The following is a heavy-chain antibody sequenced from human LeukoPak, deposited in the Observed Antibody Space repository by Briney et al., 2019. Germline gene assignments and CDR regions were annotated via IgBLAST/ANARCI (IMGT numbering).Heavy chain of an antibody. CDR2: INPKSGGT. CDR3: ARGAEAETSPLDF. V-gene: IGHV1-2*02. J-gene: IGHJ4*02. CDR1: GYNFRDYY. D-gene: IGHD6-13*01. Sequence: ASVKVSCKASGYNFRDYYIHWVRQAPGRGIEWLGWINPKSGGTDYAQQFQGRVTMTRDTSSSTDYLEVRSLRSDDTAVYYCARGAEAETSPLDFWGQGTPVTVSS.